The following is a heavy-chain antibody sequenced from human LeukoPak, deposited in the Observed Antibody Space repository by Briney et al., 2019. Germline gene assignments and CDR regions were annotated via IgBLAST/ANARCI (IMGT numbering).Heavy chain of an antibody. V-gene: IGHV1-18*01. CDR3: AREFYDSSGAFWFVP. CDR2: ISAYNGNT. Sequence: ASVKVSCKASCYTFTSYGISWVRQAPGQGLEWMGWISAYNGNTNYAQKLQGRATMTTGSSTSTAYMKLSSLRSDDTAVYYCAREFYDSSGAFWFVPWGQGTLVTVSP. CDR1: CYTFTSYG. D-gene: IGHD3-22*01. J-gene: IGHJ5*02.